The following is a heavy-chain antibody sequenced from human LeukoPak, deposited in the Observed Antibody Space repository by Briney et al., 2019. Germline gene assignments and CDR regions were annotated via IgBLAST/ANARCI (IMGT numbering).Heavy chain of an antibody. CDR3: TLVGCSGGSCFSGHY. CDR2: IKSKTDGGSR. Sequence: PGGSLRLSCAASGFTFSNAWMSWVRQAPGKGLEWVGRIKSKTDGGSRDYAAPVKGRFIISRDDSKNTLFLEMNSLKTEDTAVYYCTLVGCSGGSCFSGHYWGQGTLVTVSS. D-gene: IGHD2-15*01. CDR1: GFTFSNAW. V-gene: IGHV3-15*01. J-gene: IGHJ4*02.